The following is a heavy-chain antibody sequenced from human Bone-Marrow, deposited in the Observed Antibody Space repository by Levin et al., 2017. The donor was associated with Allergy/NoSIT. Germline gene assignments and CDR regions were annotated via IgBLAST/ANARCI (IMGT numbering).Heavy chain of an antibody. CDR2: IYSTASS. J-gene: IGHJ6*02. CDR1: GVSINNYF. V-gene: IGHV4-59*01. D-gene: IGHD6-19*01. Sequence: SETLSLTCNVSGVSINNYFWSWIRQPPGKGLEWIGYIYSTASSSYNPSLKNRVTMSIETSKNQVSLKLRSVTAADTAVYYCTRAGDWESSVWYGTKDYAMEFWGQGTTVSVSS. CDR3: TRAGDWESSVWYGTKDYAMEF.